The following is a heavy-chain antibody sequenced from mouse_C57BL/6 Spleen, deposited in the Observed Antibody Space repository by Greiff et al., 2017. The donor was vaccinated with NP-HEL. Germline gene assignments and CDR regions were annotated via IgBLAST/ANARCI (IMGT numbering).Heavy chain of an antibody. Sequence: QVQLQQPGAELVKPGASVKLSCKASGYTFTSYWMHWVKQRPGRGLEWIGRIDPNSGGTKYNEKFKSKATLTVDKPSSTAYMHLSSLTSEDSAVYYCARPLYYDYDGAWFAYWGQGTLVTVSA. CDR2: IDPNSGGT. V-gene: IGHV1-72*01. CDR3: ARPLYYDYDGAWFAY. CDR1: GYTFTSYW. J-gene: IGHJ3*01. D-gene: IGHD2-4*01.